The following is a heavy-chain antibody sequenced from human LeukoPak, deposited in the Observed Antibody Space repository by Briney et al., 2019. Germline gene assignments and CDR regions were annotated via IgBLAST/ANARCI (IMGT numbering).Heavy chain of an antibody. V-gene: IGHV3-30-3*01. CDR3: ASEGRPV. J-gene: IGHJ4*02. CDR2: ISYDGSNK. Sequence: PGRSLRLSCAASGFTFNSYAMHWVRQAPGKGLEWVAVISYDGSNKYYADSVKGRFTISRDNSKNTLYMQMNSLRVEDTAVYYCASEGRPVWGQGTLATVSS. CDR1: GFTFNSYA.